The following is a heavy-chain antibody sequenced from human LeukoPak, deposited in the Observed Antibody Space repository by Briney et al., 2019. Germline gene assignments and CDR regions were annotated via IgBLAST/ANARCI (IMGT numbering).Heavy chain of an antibody. CDR2: IYYSGST. J-gene: IGHJ4*02. Sequence: SETLSLTCTVSGGSISSYYWSWIRQPPGKGLEWIGSIYYSGSTYYNPSLKSRVTISVDTSKNQFSLKLSSVTAADTAVYYCARQEVATIYFDYWGQGTLVTVSS. CDR3: ARQEVATIYFDY. D-gene: IGHD5-12*01. V-gene: IGHV4-59*05. CDR1: GGSISSYY.